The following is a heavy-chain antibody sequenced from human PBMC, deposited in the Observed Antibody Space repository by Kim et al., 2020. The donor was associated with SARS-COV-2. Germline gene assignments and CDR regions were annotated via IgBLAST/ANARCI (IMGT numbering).Heavy chain of an antibody. CDR3: ARDGDLYSSGKDAFDI. Sequence: GGSLRLPCAASGFTFSSYWMTWVRQAPGKGLEWVANIKQDGNQKYYVDSVKGRFTISRDNAKNSLYLQMNSLRAEDTAVYYCARDGDLYSSGKDAFDIWGQGTMVTVSS. CDR2: IKQDGNQK. CDR1: GFTFSSYW. V-gene: IGHV3-7*01. D-gene: IGHD6-19*01. J-gene: IGHJ3*02.